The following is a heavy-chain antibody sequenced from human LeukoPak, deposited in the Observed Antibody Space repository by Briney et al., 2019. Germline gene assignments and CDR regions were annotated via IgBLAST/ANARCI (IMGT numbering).Heavy chain of an antibody. J-gene: IGHJ6*02. CDR1: GGSISSGGYY. Sequence: PSETLSLTCTVSGGSISSGGYYWSWIRQHPGKGLEWIGYIYYSGSTYYNPSLKSRVTISVDTSKNQFSLKLSSVTAADTAVYYCARSPGDGGTFYYGMDVWGQGTTVTVSS. V-gene: IGHV4-31*03. D-gene: IGHD2-21*01. CDR3: ARSPGDGGTFYYGMDV. CDR2: IYYSGST.